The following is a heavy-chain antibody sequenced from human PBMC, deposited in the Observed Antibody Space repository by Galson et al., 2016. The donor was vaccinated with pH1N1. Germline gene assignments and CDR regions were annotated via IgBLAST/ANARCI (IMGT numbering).Heavy chain of an antibody. CDR2: ISYVESNK. Sequence: LRLSCAASGSTFSHYAMHWVRQAPGKGLEWVAVISYVESNKDYADSVKGRFTVSRDDSKNTLYLQMNSLRAEDTALYYCARDHVYGDYFERFFDLWGRGTLVTVSS. V-gene: IGHV3-30-3*01. CDR3: ARDHVYGDYFERFFDL. CDR1: GSTFSHYA. J-gene: IGHJ2*01. D-gene: IGHD4-17*01.